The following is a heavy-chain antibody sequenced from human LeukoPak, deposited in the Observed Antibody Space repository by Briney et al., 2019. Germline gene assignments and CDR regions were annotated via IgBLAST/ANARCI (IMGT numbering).Heavy chain of an antibody. CDR2: ITVNGGTT. CDR1: GLSIGNYA. Sequence: GGSLRLSCVGCGLSIGNYAMTWVRQAPGKGLVWVSSITVNGGTTKYADSVRARFTVSRDNSRNTVFLQMDILRSDDTSVYSFANDPTGDYIGAFDAWGQGTMVTVSS. V-gene: IGHV3-23*01. CDR3: ANDPTGDYIGAFDA. D-gene: IGHD7-27*01. J-gene: IGHJ3*01.